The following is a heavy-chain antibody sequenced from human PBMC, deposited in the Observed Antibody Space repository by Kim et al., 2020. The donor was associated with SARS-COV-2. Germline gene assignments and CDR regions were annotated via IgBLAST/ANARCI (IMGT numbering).Heavy chain of an antibody. V-gene: IGHV4-34*01. CDR1: GGSFSGYY. Sequence: SETLSLTCAVYGGSFSGYYWSWIRQPPGKGLEWIGEINHSGSTNYNSSLKSRVTISVDTSKNQFSLKLSSVTAADTAVYYCARGDRGGWWRYFDYWGQGT. D-gene: IGHD2-15*01. J-gene: IGHJ4*02. CDR3: ARGDRGGWWRYFDY. CDR2: INHSGST.